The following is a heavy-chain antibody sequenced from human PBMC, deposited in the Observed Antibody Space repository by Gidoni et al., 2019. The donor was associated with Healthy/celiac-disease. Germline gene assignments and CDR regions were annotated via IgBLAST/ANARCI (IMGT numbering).Heavy chain of an antibody. Sequence: EVQLLESGGGLVQPGGSLRLSCAASGFTFSRYAMSWFPQATGTGLEWFAAMRGRGCSTYYADSVKGRFTISRDNSKNTLYLQMNSLRAEDTAVYYCAKSPQRSGSSDYLDYWGQGTLVTVSS. V-gene: IGHV3-23*01. CDR2: MRGRGCST. J-gene: IGHJ4*02. CDR1: GFTFSRYA. D-gene: IGHD1-26*01. CDR3: AKSPQRSGSSDYLDY.